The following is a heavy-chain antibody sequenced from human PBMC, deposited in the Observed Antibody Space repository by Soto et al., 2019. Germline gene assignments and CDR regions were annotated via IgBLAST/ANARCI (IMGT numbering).Heavy chain of an antibody. D-gene: IGHD2-15*01. Sequence: SVKVSCKASGGTFSSYAISWVRQAPGQGLEWMGGIIPIFGTANYAQKFQGRVTITADESTSTAYMELSSLRSEDTAVYYCARDSTGGYSSGGSCYSHYYYGMDVWGQGTTVTLSS. CDR2: IIPIFGTA. CDR1: GGTFSSYA. J-gene: IGHJ6*02. CDR3: ARDSTGGYSSGGSCYSHYYYGMDV. V-gene: IGHV1-69*13.